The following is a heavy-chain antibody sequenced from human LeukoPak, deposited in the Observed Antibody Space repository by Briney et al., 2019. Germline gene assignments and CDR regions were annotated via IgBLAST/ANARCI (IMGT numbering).Heavy chain of an antibody. D-gene: IGHD6-19*01. V-gene: IGHV3-30*04. CDR1: GFTFSSYA. J-gene: IGHJ4*02. Sequence: GGSLRLSCAASGFTFSSYAMHWVRQAPGKGLEWVAVISYDGSNKYYADSVKGRFTISRDNSKNTLYLQMNSLRAEDTAVYYCARDLVLRIAVAGSYFDYWGQGTLVTVSS. CDR3: ARDLVLRIAVAGSYFDY. CDR2: ISYDGSNK.